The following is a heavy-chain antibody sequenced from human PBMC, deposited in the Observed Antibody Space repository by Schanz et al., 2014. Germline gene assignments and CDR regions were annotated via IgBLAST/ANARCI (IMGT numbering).Heavy chain of an antibody. J-gene: IGHJ4*02. CDR3: AKSLESCPGGRCSRGYFDY. CDR1: GFTASSHS. CDR2: ISSRSSHI. D-gene: IGHD2-8*02. V-gene: IGHV3-21*02. Sequence: EVQLVESGGGLVKPGGSLRLSCGVSGFTASSHSMNWVRQAPGKGLEWVSSISSRSSHIYYADSVKGRFTISRDNAKNSLYLQMNSLRAEDTAVYYCAKSLESCPGGRCSRGYFDYWGQGTLVTVSS.